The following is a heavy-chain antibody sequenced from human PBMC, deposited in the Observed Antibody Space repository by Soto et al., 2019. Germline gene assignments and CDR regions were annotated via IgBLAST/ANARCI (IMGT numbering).Heavy chain of an antibody. CDR1: GFSFSDYD. J-gene: IGHJ6*02. Sequence: QVQLVESGGGLVKPGGSLRLSCAATGFSFSDYDMTWIRQAPGQGLEWLSYISRTASSKYYAGSVKGRFTISVDSAKRSVYLQMNTRRADDTAVDYCAREFYGFDVWGQGTTVIVSS. V-gene: IGHV3-11*01. CDR3: AREFYGFDV. CDR2: ISRTASSK.